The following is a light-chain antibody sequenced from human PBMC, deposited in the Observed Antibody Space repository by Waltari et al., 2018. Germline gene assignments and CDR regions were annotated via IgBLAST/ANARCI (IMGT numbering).Light chain of an antibody. CDR2: LVS. V-gene: IGKV2-28*01. CDR3: MQTLQSRT. J-gene: IGKJ1*01. Sequence: DFVMTQSPLSLPVTPGEPASISCRSSQSLLHSNGYTSFSWYLQKAGQSPQLLIYLVSNRASGVPDRFSGSGSGTDFTLKISRVEADDVGVYYCMQTLQSRTLGQGTKVEI. CDR1: QSLLHSNGYTS.